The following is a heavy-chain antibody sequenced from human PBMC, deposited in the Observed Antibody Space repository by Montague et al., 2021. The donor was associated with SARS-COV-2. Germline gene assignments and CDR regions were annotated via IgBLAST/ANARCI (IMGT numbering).Heavy chain of an antibody. CDR2: ISNDGSNK. V-gene: IGHV3-30*04. CDR3: ARESGSFHDGGYFDY. CDR1: GFYFSYA. Sequence: SRRLSCAASGFYFSYAMHWGRQAPGRGLEWVALISNDGSNKHYADSVKGRFTISRDNSKSTLYLQMNSLRTEDTAVYYCARESGSFHDGGYFDYWGQGSLVTVSS. D-gene: IGHD1-26*01. J-gene: IGHJ4*02.